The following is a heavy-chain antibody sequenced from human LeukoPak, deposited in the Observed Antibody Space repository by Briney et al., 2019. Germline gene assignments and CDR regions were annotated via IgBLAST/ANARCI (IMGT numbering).Heavy chain of an antibody. J-gene: IGHJ6*02. D-gene: IGHD4-23*01. V-gene: IGHV4-59*01. Sequence: SETLSLTCTVSGGSISSYYWSWIRQPPGKGLEWIGYIYYTGSTNYNPSLKSRVTISVDTSKNQFSLKLSSVTAADTAVYYCARRRGGLRWTASYYYGMDVWGQGTTVTVSS. CDR1: GGSISSYY. CDR3: ARRRGGLRWTASYYYGMDV. CDR2: IYYTGST.